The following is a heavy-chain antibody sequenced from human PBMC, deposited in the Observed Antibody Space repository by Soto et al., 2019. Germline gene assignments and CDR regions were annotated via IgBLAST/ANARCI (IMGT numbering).Heavy chain of an antibody. V-gene: IGHV3-15*01. Sequence: GGSLRLSXAASGFTFSNAWMSWVRQAPGKGLEWVGRIKSKTDGGTTDYAAPVKGRFTISRDDSKNTLYLQMNSLKTEDTAVYYCTTYVHCSGGSCYSNRDYYYGMDVWGQGTTVTSP. CDR2: IKSKTDGGTT. CDR3: TTYVHCSGGSCYSNRDYYYGMDV. J-gene: IGHJ6*02. CDR1: GFTFSNAW. D-gene: IGHD2-15*01.